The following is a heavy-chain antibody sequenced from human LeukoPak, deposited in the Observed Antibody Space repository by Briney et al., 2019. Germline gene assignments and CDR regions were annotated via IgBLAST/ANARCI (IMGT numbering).Heavy chain of an antibody. CDR1: GITVSSNY. CDR2: IYSGGAT. V-gene: IGHV3-53*01. J-gene: IGHJ6*02. Sequence: GGSLRLSCAASGITVSSNYMSWVRQPPGKGLEWVSIIYSGGATYYADSVQGRFTISRDNSKNTVYLQMNSLRVEDTAVYYCARDPRTTGKSNYGMDVWGQGTTVTVSS. CDR3: ARDPRTTGKSNYGMDV. D-gene: IGHD4-17*01.